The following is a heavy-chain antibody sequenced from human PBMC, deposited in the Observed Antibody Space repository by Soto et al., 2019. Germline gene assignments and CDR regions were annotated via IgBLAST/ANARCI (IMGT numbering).Heavy chain of an antibody. CDR3: TRDRGVASRVAVNTHYYYYMDC. Sequence: QDQLVQSGAEVKKPGASVTVSCKASGYSFTNYGITWVRQAPGQGLEWMGWISGFNGNTHYAQKLQCRVTMTKDASTSTACMELRSLRSDDTAVYYCTRDRGVASRVAVNTHYYYYMDCWGKGTTVTVSS. CDR1: GYSFTNYG. V-gene: IGHV1-18*01. CDR2: ISGFNGNT. D-gene: IGHD6-19*01. J-gene: IGHJ6*03.